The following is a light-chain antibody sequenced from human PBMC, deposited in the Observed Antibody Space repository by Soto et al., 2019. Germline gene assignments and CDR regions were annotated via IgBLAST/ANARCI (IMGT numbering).Light chain of an antibody. Sequence: EVVMTQSPATLSVSPGERATLSCRASESVSSNLAWYQQRPGQAPRLVIYGASTRATGIPARFSGGGSGTEFTLTISSLQSEDFAVYYCQQYTDWPTTFGQGTKVDIK. V-gene: IGKV3-15*01. CDR3: QQYTDWPTT. CDR2: GAS. J-gene: IGKJ1*01. CDR1: ESVSSN.